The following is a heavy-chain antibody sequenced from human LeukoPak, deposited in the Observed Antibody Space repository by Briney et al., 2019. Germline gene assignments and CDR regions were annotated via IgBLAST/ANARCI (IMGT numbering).Heavy chain of an antibody. CDR3: VRTIAAAATDPGYFDY. CDR2: IYYSGST. CDR1: GGSISSYY. D-gene: IGHD6-13*01. Sequence: SETLSLTCTVSGGSISSYYWSWIRQPPGKGLEWIGYIYYSGSTNYNPSLKSRVTISVDTSKNQFSLKLSSVTAADTAVYYCVRTIAAAATDPGYFDYWGQGTLVTVSS. J-gene: IGHJ4*02. V-gene: IGHV4-59*01.